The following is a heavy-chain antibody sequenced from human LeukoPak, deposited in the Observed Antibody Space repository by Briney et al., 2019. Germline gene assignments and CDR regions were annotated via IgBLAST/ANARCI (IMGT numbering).Heavy chain of an antibody. CDR3: AREKGGSSSSDY. Sequence: GGSLRLSCAASGFIFRSYAMSWVRQAPGKGLEWVSGISSSGGRTFYADSVKGRFTISRDNSKNTLYLQMNSLRAEDTAVYYCAREKGGSSSSDYWGQGTLVTVSS. CDR2: ISSSGGRT. D-gene: IGHD6-13*01. V-gene: IGHV3-23*01. CDR1: GFIFRSYA. J-gene: IGHJ4*02.